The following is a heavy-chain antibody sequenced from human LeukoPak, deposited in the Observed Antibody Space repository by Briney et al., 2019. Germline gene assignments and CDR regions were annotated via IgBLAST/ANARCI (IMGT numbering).Heavy chain of an antibody. CDR1: GGSISSYY. J-gene: IGHJ5*02. D-gene: IGHD5-12*01. V-gene: IGHV4-4*07. CDR3: ASQPYSGYGGNNWFDP. CDR2: IYTSGST. Sequence: SETLSLTCTVSGGSISSYYWNWIRQPAGKGLEWIGRIYTSGSTNYNPSLKSRVTMSVDTSKNQFSLKLSSVTAADTAVYYCASQPYSGYGGNNWFDPWGQGTLVTVSS.